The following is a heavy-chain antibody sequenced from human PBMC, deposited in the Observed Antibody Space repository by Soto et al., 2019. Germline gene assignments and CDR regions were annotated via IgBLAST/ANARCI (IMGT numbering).Heavy chain of an antibody. CDR2: ISGSGDIT. J-gene: IGHJ4*02. Sequence: GGSLRLSFAASGFTFSTYAMSWVRQAPGKGLEWVSSISGSGDITYYAVSVKVRFTISRDNSKNTLYLQMNSLRAEDTAIYYCAQFSAPSIHEISSERXYWGQGTRGTVSS. CDR3: AQFSAPSIHEISSERXY. V-gene: IGHV3-23*01. CDR1: GFTFSTYA. D-gene: IGHD6-6*01.